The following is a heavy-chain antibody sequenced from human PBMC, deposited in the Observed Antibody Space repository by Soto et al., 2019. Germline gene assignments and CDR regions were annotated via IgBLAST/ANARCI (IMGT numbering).Heavy chain of an antibody. J-gene: IGHJ6*02. CDR2: ISYDGSNK. CDR1: GFTFSSYA. Sequence: QVQLVESGGGVVQPGRSLRLSCAASGFTFSSYAMHWVRQAPGKGLEWVAVISYDGSNKYYADSVKGRFTISRDNSKNTLDREMNSLRAEDTAVYYCARVVATIGPYYYYGMDVWGQGTTVTVSS. CDR3: ARVVATIGPYYYYGMDV. V-gene: IGHV3-30-3*01. D-gene: IGHD5-12*01.